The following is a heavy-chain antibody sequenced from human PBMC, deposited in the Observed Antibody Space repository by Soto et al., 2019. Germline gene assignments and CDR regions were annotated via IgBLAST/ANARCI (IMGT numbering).Heavy chain of an antibody. V-gene: IGHV3-74*01. Sequence: AGGSLRLSCAASGFTFSSYWMHWVRQAPGKGLVWVSRINSDGSSTSYADSVKGRFTISRDNAKNTLYLQMNSLRAEDTAVYYCARWGPAYYDFWSGYYYGMDVRGQGTTVTVSS. D-gene: IGHD3-3*01. CDR2: INSDGSST. CDR3: ARWGPAYYDFWSGYYYGMDV. J-gene: IGHJ6*02. CDR1: GFTFSSYW.